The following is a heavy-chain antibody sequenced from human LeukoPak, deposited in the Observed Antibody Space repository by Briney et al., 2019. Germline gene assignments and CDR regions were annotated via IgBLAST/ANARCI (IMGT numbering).Heavy chain of an antibody. J-gene: IGHJ4*02. Sequence: PGGSLRLSCAASGFTFSSYWMNWARQAPGKGLEWVANIKQDGSEKYYVDSVKGRFTISRDNAKNSLYLQMNSLRAEDTAVYYCARAYYLRWSGSLYYFDYWGQGTLVTVSS. CDR2: IKQDGSEK. D-gene: IGHD3-3*01. CDR1: GFTFSSYW. V-gene: IGHV3-7*01. CDR3: ARAYYLRWSGSLYYFDY.